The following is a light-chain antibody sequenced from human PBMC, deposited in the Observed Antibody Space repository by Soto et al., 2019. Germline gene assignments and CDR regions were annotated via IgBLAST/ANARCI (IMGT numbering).Light chain of an antibody. CDR2: GAS. J-gene: IGKJ1*01. V-gene: IGKV3-15*01. Sequence: EVVWTQSPATLSLSPGERATLSCRASQSIANYLAWYQQKPGQAPRLLIYGASTLESGVPSRFSGSGSGTEFTLTISSLQPDDFATYYCQQYNSYPVTFGQGTKVDIK. CDR1: QSIANY. CDR3: QQYNSYPVT.